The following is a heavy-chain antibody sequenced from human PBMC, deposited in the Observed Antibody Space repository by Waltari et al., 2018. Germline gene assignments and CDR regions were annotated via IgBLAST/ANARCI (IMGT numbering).Heavy chain of an antibody. CDR1: GGTFSSYA. J-gene: IGHJ6*02. D-gene: IGHD4-17*01. CDR3: AREKETTLYYGMDV. Sequence: QVQLVQSGAEVKKPGSSVKVSCKASGGTFSSYAISWVRQAPGQGLEWMGGIIPIFGTANYAQKFQGRVTITADESTSTAYMELSSLRSEDTAVYYCAREKETTLYYGMDVWGQGTTVTVSS. V-gene: IGHV1-69*01. CDR2: IIPIFGTA.